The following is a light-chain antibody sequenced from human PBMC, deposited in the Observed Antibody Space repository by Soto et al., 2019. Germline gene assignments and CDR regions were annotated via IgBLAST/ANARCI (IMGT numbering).Light chain of an antibody. CDR1: KSISSW. V-gene: IGKV1-5*03. CDR2: KAS. Sequence: DIQMTQSPSTLSASVGDRVTITCRASKSISSWLAWYQQKPGKAPKLLIYKASSLESGVPSRFSGSGSGTEFTLTLSSLQPDDFATYYCQQYNSSPWTFGQGTKVEIK. CDR3: QQYNSSPWT. J-gene: IGKJ1*01.